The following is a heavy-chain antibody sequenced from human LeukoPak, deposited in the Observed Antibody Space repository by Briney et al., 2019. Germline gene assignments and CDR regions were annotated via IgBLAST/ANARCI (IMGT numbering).Heavy chain of an antibody. J-gene: IGHJ4*02. CDR1: GFTFSSYS. CDR3: ARGQGYCSSTSCRSY. Sequence: PGGSLRLSCAASGFTFSSYSMNWVRQAPGKGLEWVSSIGSSSSYIYYADSVKGRFTISRDNAKNSLYLQMNSLRAEDTAVYYCARGQGYCSSTSCRSYWGQGTLVTVSS. V-gene: IGHV3-21*01. D-gene: IGHD2-2*01. CDR2: IGSSSSYI.